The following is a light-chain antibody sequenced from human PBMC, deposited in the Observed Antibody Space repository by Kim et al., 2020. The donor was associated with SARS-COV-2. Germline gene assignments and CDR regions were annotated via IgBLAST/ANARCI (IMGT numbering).Light chain of an antibody. CDR2: ADN. CDR1: TFDIGYYT. V-gene: IGLV1-44*01. J-gene: IGLJ3*02. CDR3: ATWDGSLNGWV. Sequence: GQRVISCCAGRTFDIGYYTVNWYQHLPGTAPKLLIYADNQRPSGVPDRFSGSKSGTSASLAICGLQSEDEADYFCATWDGSLNGWVFGAGTQVTVL.